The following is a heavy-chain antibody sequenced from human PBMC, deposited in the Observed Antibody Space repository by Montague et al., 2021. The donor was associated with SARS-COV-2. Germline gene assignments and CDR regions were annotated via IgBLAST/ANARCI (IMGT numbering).Heavy chain of an antibody. V-gene: IGHV4-34*01. D-gene: IGHD1-26*01. Sequence: SETLSLTCGVSGGSLSGYYWSWIRQPPGKGLEWMGEINHSGSTNYNPSLKSQATISVDTSKNQFSLKLSSVTAADTAVYYCARGGVGATTNDAFDIWGQGTMVTVSS. J-gene: IGHJ3*02. CDR1: GGSLSGYY. CDR2: INHSGST. CDR3: ARGGVGATTNDAFDI.